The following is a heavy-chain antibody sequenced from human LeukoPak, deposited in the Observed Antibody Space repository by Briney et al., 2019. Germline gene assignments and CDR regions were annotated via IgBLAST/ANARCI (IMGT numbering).Heavy chain of an antibody. CDR3: ARSAYHWSWFDP. Sequence: GGSLRLSCAASGFTFDDYAMHWVRQAPGKGLERVSGISWNSGSIGYADSVKGRFTISRDNAKNSLYLQMNSLRAEDTAVYYCARSAYHWSWFDPWGQETLVTVSS. J-gene: IGHJ5*02. CDR1: GFTFDDYA. D-gene: IGHD2-2*01. V-gene: IGHV3-9*01. CDR2: ISWNSGSI.